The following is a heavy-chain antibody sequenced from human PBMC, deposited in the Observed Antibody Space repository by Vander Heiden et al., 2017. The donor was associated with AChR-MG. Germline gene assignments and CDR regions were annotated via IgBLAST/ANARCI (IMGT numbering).Heavy chain of an antibody. V-gene: IGHV3-7*01. D-gene: IGHD6-19*01. CDR2: IKQDGSEK. CDR1: GFTSSSYW. CDR3: ARHPGSSGWYDY. J-gene: IGHJ4*02. Sequence: EVQLVESGGGLVQPGGSLRLSCAASGFTSSSYWMSWVRQGPGKGLEWVANIKQDGSEKYYVDSVKGRFTISRDNAKNSLYLQMNSLRAEDTAVYYCARHPGSSGWYDYWGQGTLVTVSS.